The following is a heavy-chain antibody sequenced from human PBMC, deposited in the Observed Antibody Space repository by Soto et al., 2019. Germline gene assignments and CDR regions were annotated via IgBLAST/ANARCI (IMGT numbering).Heavy chain of an antibody. CDR3: ARRYSAYGVGALED. J-gene: IGHJ6*02. Sequence: QVQLQQSGPGLVNPSQTLSLTCAISGDSVSSNSAAWNWIRQSPSRGLEWLGRTYYRSKWSNDYAASGKSRISINPDTSKNQFSLHLNSVTPEDTAVYYCARRYSAYGVGALEDWGQGTTVTVSS. D-gene: IGHD5-12*01. CDR2: TYYRSKWSN. CDR1: GDSVSSNSAA. V-gene: IGHV6-1*01.